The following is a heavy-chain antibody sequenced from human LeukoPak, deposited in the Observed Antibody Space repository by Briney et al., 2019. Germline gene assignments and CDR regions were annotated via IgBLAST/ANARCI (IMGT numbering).Heavy chain of an antibody. V-gene: IGHV4-34*01. D-gene: IGHD1-26*01. J-gene: IGHJ3*02. CDR1: GGSFSGYY. Sequence: PSETLSLTCAVYGGSFSGYYWSWIRQPPGKGLEWIGEINHSGSTNYNPSLKSRVTISVDTSKNQFSLKLSSVTAADTAVYYCARGRRYSGSYWVAFDIWGQGTMVTVSS. CDR3: ARGRRYSGSYWVAFDI. CDR2: INHSGST.